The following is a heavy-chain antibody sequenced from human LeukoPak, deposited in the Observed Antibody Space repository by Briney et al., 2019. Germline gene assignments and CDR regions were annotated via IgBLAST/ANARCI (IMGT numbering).Heavy chain of an antibody. Sequence: SETLTLTCTVSGDSINSGNSHWTWIRQPPGKGLEWLGSVYDSWNNYYNPSLESRITMSVDTSKNQYSLELSSVIAADTAVYYCASYFVGNGGRGYWGQGALVTVSS. J-gene: IGHJ4*02. CDR2: VYDSWNN. V-gene: IGHV4-30-4*01. CDR3: ASYFVGNGGRGY. D-gene: IGHD3-10*02. CDR1: GDSINSGNSH.